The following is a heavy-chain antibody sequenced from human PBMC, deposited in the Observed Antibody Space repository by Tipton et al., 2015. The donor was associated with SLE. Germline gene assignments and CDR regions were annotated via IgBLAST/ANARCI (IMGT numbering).Heavy chain of an antibody. Sequence: SLRLFCAASGFTFSNYAMTWVRQAPGKGLEWVSIIYSDGRTYYADSVKGRFTISRDNSKNTVYLQMNSLRREDTAVYYCARAVVVAAGYFDYWGQGTLLTVSS. V-gene: IGHV3-66*02. CDR1: GFTFSNYA. CDR2: IYSDGRT. CDR3: ARAVVVAAGYFDY. J-gene: IGHJ4*02. D-gene: IGHD6-13*01.